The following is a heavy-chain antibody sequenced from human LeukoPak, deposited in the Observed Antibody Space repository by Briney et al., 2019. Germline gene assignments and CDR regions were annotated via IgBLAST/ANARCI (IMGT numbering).Heavy chain of an antibody. Sequence: GGSLRLSCAASGFTFSSYSMNWVRQAPGKGLEWVSVIYSGGSTYYADSVKGRFTISRDNSKNTLYLQMNSLRAEDTAVYYCARGWIDAFDIWGQGTMVTVSS. CDR1: GFTFSSYS. CDR2: IYSGGST. CDR3: ARGWIDAFDI. J-gene: IGHJ3*02. V-gene: IGHV3-53*01. D-gene: IGHD1-1*01.